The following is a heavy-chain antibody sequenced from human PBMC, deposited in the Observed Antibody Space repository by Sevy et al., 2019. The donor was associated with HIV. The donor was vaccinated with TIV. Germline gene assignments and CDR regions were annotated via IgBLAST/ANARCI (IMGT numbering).Heavy chain of an antibody. D-gene: IGHD6-19*01. CDR1: GGTFTTSG. Sequence: ASVKDSCKASGGTFTTSGISWVRQVPGQGLEWMGGIIPILGTTNYAQRFQYRVTITADESTKTAYMELSSLRSEDTAVYYCARGGGNGWYYFDYWGQATSVTVSS. CDR3: ARGGGNGWYYFDY. CDR2: IIPILGTT. J-gene: IGHJ4*02. V-gene: IGHV1-69*13.